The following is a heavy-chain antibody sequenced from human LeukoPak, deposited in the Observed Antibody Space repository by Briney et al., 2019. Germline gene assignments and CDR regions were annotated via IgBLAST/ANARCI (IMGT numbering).Heavy chain of an antibody. CDR2: IYYSGTA. J-gene: IGHJ4*02. D-gene: IGHD4-17*01. V-gene: IGHV4-4*02. CDR1: GDSITNPKW. Sequence: SGTLSLTCAVSGDSITNPKWWSWVRQPPGKGLEWLGEIYYSGTANYNPSLGSRVTISVDKSKNQFSLKLSSVTAADTAVYYCARDLGAQQTVTTQGSWGQGTLVTVSS. CDR3: ARDLGAQQTVTTQGS.